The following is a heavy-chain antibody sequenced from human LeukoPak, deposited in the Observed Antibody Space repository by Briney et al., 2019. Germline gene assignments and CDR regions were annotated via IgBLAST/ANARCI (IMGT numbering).Heavy chain of an antibody. D-gene: IGHD3-22*01. Sequence: PGGSLRLSCAASGFTFSSYWMSWVRQAPGKGLEWVSAISGSGGSTYYADSVKGRFTISRDNSKNTLYLQMNSLRAEDTAVYYCARDGHYYDSSGYRILVYFDYWGQGTLVTVSS. V-gene: IGHV3-23*01. CDR3: ARDGHYYDSSGYRILVYFDY. J-gene: IGHJ4*02. CDR1: GFTFSSYW. CDR2: ISGSGGST.